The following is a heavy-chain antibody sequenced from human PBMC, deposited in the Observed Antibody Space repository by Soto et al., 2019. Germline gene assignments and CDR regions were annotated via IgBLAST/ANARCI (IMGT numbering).Heavy chain of an antibody. J-gene: IGHJ3*01. CDR3: VKGDLDTAVVNSPDAFDF. CDR2: ISYDGDNK. D-gene: IGHD5-18*01. CDR1: GFMFNDYG. Sequence: GGSLRLSCEASGFMFNDYGMHWARQAPGKGLDWVAVISYDGDNKYYAQSVKGRFTISRDNSKNTLFLHMDSLRHEDTAVYHCVKGDLDTAVVNSPDAFDFWGQGTMVTVSS. V-gene: IGHV3-30*18.